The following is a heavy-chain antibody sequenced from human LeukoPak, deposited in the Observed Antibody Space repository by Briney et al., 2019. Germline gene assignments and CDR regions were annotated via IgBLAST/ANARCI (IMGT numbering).Heavy chain of an antibody. CDR3: ARVKSCGGDCYFLDH. V-gene: IGHV1-46*01. J-gene: IGHJ4*02. CDR1: GYTFINYY. CDR2: INPSGGGT. Sequence: ASVRVSCKASGYTFINYYIQWMRQSPGQGLEWVGLINPSGGGTSTAQKFQGRVAMTRDTSTSAVYMELSRLRSQDTAVYYCARVKSCGGDCYFLDHWGQGTLVTVSS. D-gene: IGHD2-21*02.